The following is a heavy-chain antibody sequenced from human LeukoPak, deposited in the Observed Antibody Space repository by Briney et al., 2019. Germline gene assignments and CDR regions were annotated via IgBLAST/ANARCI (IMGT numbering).Heavy chain of an antibody. CDR1: GFTFSSYW. V-gene: IGHV3-7*01. Sequence: GGSLRLSCAASGFTFSSYWMSWVRQAPGKGLEWVANIKQDGSEKYYVDSVKGRFTISRDNAKNSLYLQMNSLRAEDTAVYYCARGRDYGDYSFDYWGQGTLVTASS. CDR3: ARGRDYGDYSFDY. CDR2: IKQDGSEK. D-gene: IGHD4-17*01. J-gene: IGHJ4*02.